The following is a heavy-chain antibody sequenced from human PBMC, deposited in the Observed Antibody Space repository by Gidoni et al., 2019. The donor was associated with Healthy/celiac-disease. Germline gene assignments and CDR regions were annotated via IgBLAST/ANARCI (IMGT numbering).Heavy chain of an antibody. CDR3: AKTPGYSYGTHFDY. J-gene: IGHJ4*02. Sequence: QVKLVESGGGVVQPGRSLRLSCAAAGFTFSSYGMHWVRQAPGKGLEWVAVISYDGSNKYYADSVKGRFTISRDNSKNTLYLQMNSLRAEDTAVYYCAKTPGYSYGTHFDYWGQGTLVTVSS. V-gene: IGHV3-30*18. D-gene: IGHD5-18*01. CDR1: GFTFSSYG. CDR2: ISYDGSNK.